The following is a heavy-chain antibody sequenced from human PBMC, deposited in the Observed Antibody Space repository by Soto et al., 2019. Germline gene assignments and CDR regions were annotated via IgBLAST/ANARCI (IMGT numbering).Heavy chain of an antibody. V-gene: IGHV3-30-3*01. Sequence: PGGSLRLSCAASGFTFSSYAIHWVRQAPGKGLEWVAIISYEGSDKYYADSVKGRFTISRDNSKNTMYLQMNSLRREDTAVYFCARGGPRSTYFYYGMDVWGRGTTVTVSS. CDR3: ARGGPRSTYFYYGMDV. J-gene: IGHJ6*02. D-gene: IGHD3-16*01. CDR1: GFTFSSYA. CDR2: ISYEGSDK.